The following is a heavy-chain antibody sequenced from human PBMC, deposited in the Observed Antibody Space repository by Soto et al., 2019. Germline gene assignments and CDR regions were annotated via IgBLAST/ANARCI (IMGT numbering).Heavy chain of an antibody. Sequence: GGSLRLSCAASGFTFSSYAMSWVRQAPEKGLEKDSAISGSGGSTYYADSVKGRFTISRDNSKNTLYLQMNSLRAEDTAVYYCAKPQTLTGDYVDYYYYYGMDVWGQGTTVTVSS. D-gene: IGHD7-27*01. V-gene: IGHV3-23*01. J-gene: IGHJ6*02. CDR2: ISGSGGST. CDR3: AKPQTLTGDYVDYYYYYGMDV. CDR1: GFTFSSYA.